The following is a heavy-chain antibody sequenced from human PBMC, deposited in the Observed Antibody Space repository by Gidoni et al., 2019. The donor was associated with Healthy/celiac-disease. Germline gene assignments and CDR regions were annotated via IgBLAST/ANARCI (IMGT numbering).Heavy chain of an antibody. CDR2: ISGSGGST. D-gene: IGHD3-3*01. CDR1: GFTFSSHA. Sequence: EVQLLESGGGLVQPGGSLRLSCAASGFTFSSHAMSWVRQAPGKGLEWVSAISGSGGSTYYADSVKGRFTISRDNSKNTLYLQMNSLRAEDTAVYYCAKDVGVESGRYYYYYYGMDVWGQGTTVTVSS. CDR3: AKDVGVESGRYYYYYYGMDV. J-gene: IGHJ6*02. V-gene: IGHV3-23*01.